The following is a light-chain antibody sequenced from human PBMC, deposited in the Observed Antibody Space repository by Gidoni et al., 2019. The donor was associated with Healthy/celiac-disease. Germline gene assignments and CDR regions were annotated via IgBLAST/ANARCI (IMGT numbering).Light chain of an antibody. CDR2: EGG. CDR3: CSYAGSSTLYV. V-gene: IGLV2-23*01. J-gene: IGLJ1*01. CDR1: SSAVGSDNL. Sequence: QSALTQPASVSGSPGQSITISCTGTSSAVGSDNLISWYQQHPGKAPNLMTYEGGKRHSWVANRFSGSKSGNTASLTISGLQAEDEADYYCCSYAGSSTLYVVGTGTKGTVL.